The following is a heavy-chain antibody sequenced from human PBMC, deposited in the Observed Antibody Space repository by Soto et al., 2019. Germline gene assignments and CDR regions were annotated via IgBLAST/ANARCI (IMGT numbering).Heavy chain of an antibody. D-gene: IGHD5-12*01. CDR1: GFTFSSYS. CDR2: ISSSSSYI. Sequence: EVQLVESGGGLVKPGGSLRLSCAASGFTFSSYSMNWVRQAPGKGLEWVSSISSSSSYIYYADSVKGRFTISRDNAKNSLYLKMNSLRAEDTAVYYCARDGLSYSGYENFDYWGQGTLVTVSS. J-gene: IGHJ4*02. CDR3: ARDGLSYSGYENFDY. V-gene: IGHV3-21*01.